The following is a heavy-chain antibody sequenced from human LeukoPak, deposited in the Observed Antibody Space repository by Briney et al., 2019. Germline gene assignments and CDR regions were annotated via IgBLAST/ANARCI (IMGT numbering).Heavy chain of an antibody. Sequence: PGESLKISCKGSGYSFTTYWIGWVRQMPGKGLEWMGIIYPGDSDTRYSPSFQGHVTISADKSISTAYLQWSSLKASDTAMYYCARSVVVAARGNWFDPWGQGTLVTVSS. CDR1: GYSFTTYW. J-gene: IGHJ5*02. CDR2: IYPGDSDT. D-gene: IGHD2-15*01. V-gene: IGHV5-51*01. CDR3: ARSVVVAARGNWFDP.